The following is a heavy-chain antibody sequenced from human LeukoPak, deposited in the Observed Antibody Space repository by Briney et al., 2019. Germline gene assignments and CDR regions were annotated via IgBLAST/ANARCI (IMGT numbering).Heavy chain of an antibody. D-gene: IGHD1-1*01. CDR1: GFTFSNYW. V-gene: IGHV3-7*02. Sequence: PGGSLRLSCAASGFTFSNYWMSWVRQVLGKGLEWVANIKQDGSEKYCVDSVKGRFTISRDNAKNSLYLQMNSLRAEDTAVYYCAKKEVQLERRGAFDIWGQGTMVTVSS. CDR2: IKQDGSEK. CDR3: AKKEVQLERRGAFDI. J-gene: IGHJ3*02.